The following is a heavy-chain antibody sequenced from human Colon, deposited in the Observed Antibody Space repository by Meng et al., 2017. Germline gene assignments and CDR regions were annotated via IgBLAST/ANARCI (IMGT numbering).Heavy chain of an antibody. D-gene: IGHD6-19*01. J-gene: IGHJ3*01. CDR1: GASISSGIYF. Sequence: SETLSLTCNVSGASISSGIYFWNWIRQPAGKGLEWIGRIYTSGTTHYNPSLESRVTMSMDTSKNQFSLRLTSVTAADTAIYFCASDRIAVTGTGGAFDVWGQGTMVTVSS. CDR3: ASDRIAVTGTGGAFDV. V-gene: IGHV4-61*02. CDR2: IYTSGTT.